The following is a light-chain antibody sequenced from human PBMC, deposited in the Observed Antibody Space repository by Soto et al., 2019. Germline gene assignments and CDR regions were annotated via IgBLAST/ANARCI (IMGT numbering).Light chain of an antibody. V-gene: IGLV1-51*01. J-gene: IGLJ2*01. Sequence: QSVLTQPPSVSAAPGQKVTISCSGSSSNIGRNYVSWYQHLPGTAPKLLIYDNDKRPSGTPDRFSGSKSDTSATLGITGLQTGDEADYYCGAWDNSLSVVVFGGGTKVTVL. CDR2: DND. CDR3: GAWDNSLSVVV. CDR1: SSNIGRNY.